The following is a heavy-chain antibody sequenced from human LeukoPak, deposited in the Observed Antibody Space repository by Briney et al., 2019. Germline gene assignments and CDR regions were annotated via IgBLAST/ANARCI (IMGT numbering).Heavy chain of an antibody. CDR1: GGSISNFY. V-gene: IGHV4-59*01. Sequence: SETLSLTCSVSGGSISNFYWSWIRQPPGRGLEWIGNIYNSGSTNYNPSLKSRVTISIDTSKNQFSLKLSSVTAADTAIYYCARGQIPSAYWGQGTLVTVSS. J-gene: IGHJ4*02. CDR2: IYNSGST. CDR3: ARGQIPSAY.